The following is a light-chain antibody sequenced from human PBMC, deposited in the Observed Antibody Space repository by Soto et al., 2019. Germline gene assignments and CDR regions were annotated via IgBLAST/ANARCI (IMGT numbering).Light chain of an antibody. V-gene: IGKV1-5*01. Sequence: DIQMTQYPATLSASVGDRVTITCRASQSISSWLAWYQQKAGKAPKLLIYDASTLESGVPSRFSGSGSGTEFTLTITSLQPDDFATYYCQQYNTYPETFGQGTKVDIK. CDR3: QQYNTYPET. J-gene: IGKJ1*01. CDR1: QSISSW. CDR2: DAS.